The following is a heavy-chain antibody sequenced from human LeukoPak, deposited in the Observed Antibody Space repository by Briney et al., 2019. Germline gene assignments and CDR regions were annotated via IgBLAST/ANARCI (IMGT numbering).Heavy chain of an antibody. CDR3: VPGGYSDRYGEDNYDSHAYDF. D-gene: IGHD5-18*01. CDR1: GFTFSDYW. V-gene: IGHV3-74*01. CDR2: MNSDGSST. Sequence: GGSLRLSCAASGFTFSDYWMHWVRQAPGKGLGWVSCMNSDGSSTYYADSVKGRFTISRDNAKNMLFLQMKSLRAEDTAVYYCVPGGYSDRYGEDNYDSHAYDFWGQGNLVAVSS. J-gene: IGHJ4*02.